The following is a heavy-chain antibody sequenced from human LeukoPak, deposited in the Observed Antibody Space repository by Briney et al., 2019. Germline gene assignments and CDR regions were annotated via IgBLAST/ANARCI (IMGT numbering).Heavy chain of an antibody. CDR3: ARGGSSWYGFDY. J-gene: IGHJ4*02. V-gene: IGHV3-48*01. CDR1: GFTFSSYS. D-gene: IGHD2-15*01. Sequence: PGESLKISCAASGFTFSSYSMNWVRQAPGKGLEWVSYIRSSGSTIYYADSVKGRFTISRDNAKNSLYLQMNSLRAEDTAVYYCARGGSSWYGFDYWGQGTLVTVSS. CDR2: IRSSGSTI.